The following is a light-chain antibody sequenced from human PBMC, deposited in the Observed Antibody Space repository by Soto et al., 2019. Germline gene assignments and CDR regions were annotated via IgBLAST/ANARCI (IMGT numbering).Light chain of an antibody. V-gene: IGKV3-20*01. J-gene: IGKJ1*01. CDR1: QSISQS. Sequence: EVVLTQSPGTLSLSPGERATLSCRASQSISQSLAWYQQRPGQSPRLLLYDASRRATGIPDRFTGSGFGTDLPRTISRLAPEDLAVYYCQQYGGSPRTFGQGTKVELK. CDR2: DAS. CDR3: QQYGGSPRT.